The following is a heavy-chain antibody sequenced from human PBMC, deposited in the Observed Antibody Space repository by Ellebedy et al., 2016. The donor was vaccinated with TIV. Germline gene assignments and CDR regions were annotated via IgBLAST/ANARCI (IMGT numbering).Heavy chain of an antibody. CDR1: GYTFTSHI. V-gene: IGHV1-3*01. J-gene: IGHJ4*02. Sequence: ASVKVSCXASGYTFTSHIINWVRQAPGQRLEWLGWINAGNGNTKYSQKFQGRVTITRDTSTSTVYMEMSSLRSEDTAVFYCARGPEGAYYYGSGKFDYWGQGTLVTVSS. D-gene: IGHD3-10*01. CDR3: ARGPEGAYYYGSGKFDY. CDR2: INAGNGNT.